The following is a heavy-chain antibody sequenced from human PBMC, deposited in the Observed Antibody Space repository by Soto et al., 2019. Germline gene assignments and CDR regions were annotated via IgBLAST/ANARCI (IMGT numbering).Heavy chain of an antibody. CDR1: GFTFNIYS. CDR2: ISGSSSYI. J-gene: IGHJ6*02. D-gene: IGHD4-17*01. Sequence: EVQLVESGGGLVKPGGSLRLSCAASGFTFNIYSMNWVRQAPGKGLEWVSSISGSSSYIYYADSMKGRFTISRDNAKNSLYLQMNSLRAEDTAVYYCARGETRRGYGDYIEGMDVWGQGTTVTVSS. V-gene: IGHV3-21*01. CDR3: ARGETRRGYGDYIEGMDV.